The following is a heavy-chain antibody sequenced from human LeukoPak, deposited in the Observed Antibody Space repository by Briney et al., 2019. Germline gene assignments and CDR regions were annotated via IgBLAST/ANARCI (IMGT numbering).Heavy chain of an antibody. Sequence: SETLSLTCTVSGGSINSYYWSWIRQPPGKGLEWIGYIYHSGSTDYNPSLKSRVTISVDTSQNHFSLKLSSVTAADTAVCYCARSSRGTSDYYGMDVWGQGTTVTVSS. CDR2: IYHSGST. V-gene: IGHV4-59*01. D-gene: IGHD1-1*01. CDR3: ARSSRGTSDYYGMDV. CDR1: GGSINSYY. J-gene: IGHJ6*02.